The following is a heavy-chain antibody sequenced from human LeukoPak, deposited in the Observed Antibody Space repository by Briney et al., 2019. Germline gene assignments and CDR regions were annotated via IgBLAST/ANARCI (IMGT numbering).Heavy chain of an antibody. CDR1: GGSISRYY. CDR2: IYYSGIT. V-gene: IGHV4-59*01. J-gene: IGHJ5*02. CDR3: ALGLATTGIWFDP. D-gene: IGHD1-1*01. Sequence: SETLSLTCTVSGGSISRYYWSWIRQSPGKGLEWIGYIYYSGITNYNPSLKSRVTMSVDTSKNQVSLKVTSVTAADTAVYYCALGLATTGIWFDPWGPGTLVIVSP.